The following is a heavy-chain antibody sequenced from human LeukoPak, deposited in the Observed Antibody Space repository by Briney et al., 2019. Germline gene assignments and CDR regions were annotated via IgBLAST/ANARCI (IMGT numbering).Heavy chain of an antibody. J-gene: IGHJ6*03. CDR1: GYSISSGYY. CDR2: IYHSGST. D-gene: IGHD6-6*01. Sequence: PSETLSLTCTVSGYSISSGYYWGWIRQPPGKGLEWIGSIYHSGSTYYNPSLKSRVTISVDTSKNQFSLKLSSVTAADTAVYYCARRASSSSYHYYYYYYYMDVWGKGTTVTVPS. CDR3: ARRASSSSYHYYYYYYYMDV. V-gene: IGHV4-38-2*02.